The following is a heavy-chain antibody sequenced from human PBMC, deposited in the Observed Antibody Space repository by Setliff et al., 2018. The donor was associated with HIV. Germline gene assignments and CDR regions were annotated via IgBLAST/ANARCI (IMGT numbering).Heavy chain of an antibody. CDR1: GYTFTGYY. Sequence: ASVKVSCKASGYTFTGYYMHWVRQAPGHRLEWMGRINPKSGGTNYAQKFQGRVTMTRDTSINTVYMELSRLRSDDTAVYYCASWGGSPDGYFYYYMDVWGKGTTVTSP. CDR2: INPKSGGT. V-gene: IGHV1-2*06. D-gene: IGHD1-26*01. J-gene: IGHJ6*03. CDR3: ASWGGSPDGYFYYYMDV.